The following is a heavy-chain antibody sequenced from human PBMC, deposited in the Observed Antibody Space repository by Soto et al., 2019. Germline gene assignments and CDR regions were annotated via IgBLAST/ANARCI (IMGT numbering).Heavy chain of an antibody. D-gene: IGHD3-16*02. Sequence: GASVKVSCKASGGTFSSYAISWVRQAPGQGLEWMGGIIPIFGTANYAQKFQGRVTITADESTSTAYMELSSLRSEDTAVYYCARGGLSRLYYYGMDVWGQGTTVTVSS. CDR1: GGTFSSYA. V-gene: IGHV1-69*13. CDR2: IIPIFGTA. J-gene: IGHJ6*02. CDR3: ARGGLSRLYYYGMDV.